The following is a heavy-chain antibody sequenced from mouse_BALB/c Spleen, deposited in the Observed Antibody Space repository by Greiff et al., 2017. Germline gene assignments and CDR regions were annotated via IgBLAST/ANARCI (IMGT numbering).Heavy chain of an antibody. CDR2: ISSGGSYT. D-gene: IGHD1-1*01. Sequence: EVMLVESGGGLVKPGGSLKLSCAASGFTFSSYTMSWVRQTPEKRLEWVATISSGGSYTYYPDSVKGRFTISRDNAKNTLYLQMSSLKSEDTAMYYCTREGKLLRQLVNWYFDVWGAGTTVTVSS. CDR1: GFTFSSYT. J-gene: IGHJ1*01. V-gene: IGHV5-6-4*01. CDR3: TREGKLLRQLVNWYFDV.